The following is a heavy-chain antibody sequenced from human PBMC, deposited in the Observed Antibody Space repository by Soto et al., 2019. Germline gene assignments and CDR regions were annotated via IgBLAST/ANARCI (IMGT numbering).Heavy chain of an antibody. CDR2: XSYYGSNX. D-gene: IGHD4-17*01. J-gene: IGHJ6*02. CDR3: ARADGVKPYYYYGMDV. Sequence: GGSLRLSCAASGFTFSSYAMHWVRQAPGKGLEWVAVXSYYGSNXYYADSWKGRFTISRCNSKSTLYLQMNSLRDEDTAVYYCARADGVKPYYYYGMDVWGQGTTVTVSS. CDR1: GFTFSSYA. V-gene: IGHV3-30-3*01.